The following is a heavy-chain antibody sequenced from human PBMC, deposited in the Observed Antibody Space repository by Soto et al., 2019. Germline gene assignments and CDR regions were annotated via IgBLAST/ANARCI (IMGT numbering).Heavy chain of an antibody. V-gene: IGHV4-4*07. CDR2: FYTSGNT. J-gene: IGHJ5*02. D-gene: IGHD7-27*01. CDR1: GGSVSSYY. CDR3: ARDRTGWFDP. Sequence: SETLSLTCTVSGGSVSSYYWSWIRQPAGKGLEWIGRFYTSGNTNYNPSLKSRVTMSLDTSKNQFSLKLSSVTAADTAVYFCARDRTGWFDPWGQGNLVTVSS.